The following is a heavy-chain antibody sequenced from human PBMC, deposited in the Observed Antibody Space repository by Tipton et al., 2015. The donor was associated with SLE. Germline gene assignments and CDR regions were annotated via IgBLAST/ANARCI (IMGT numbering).Heavy chain of an antibody. CDR1: GYSISSGHY. J-gene: IGHJ4*02. CDR3: ARDRSIAAAGLDY. CDR2: IYHSGNT. V-gene: IGHV4-38-2*02. D-gene: IGHD6-13*01. Sequence: TLSLTCAVSGYSISSGHYWGWIRQPPGKGLEWIGSIYHSGNTYYNPSLKSRVTISVDTSKNQFSLKLSSVTAADTAVYYCARDRSIAAAGLDYWGQGTLVTVSS.